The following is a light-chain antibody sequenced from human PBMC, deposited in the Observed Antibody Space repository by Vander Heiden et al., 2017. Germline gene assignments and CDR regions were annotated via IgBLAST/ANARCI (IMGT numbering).Light chain of an antibody. CDR2: EVT. J-gene: IGLJ2*01. CDR1: SRTIGSHKF. CDR3: CSYAGSGTVV. V-gene: IGLV2-23*02. Sequence: QPGLTQPASPSGPLGQSIPTSCTGTSRTIGSHKFVSWYQRHPGTDPRLIIFEVTKRPSGVSNRFSGSKSGNTASLTISGLQAEDEADYFCCSYAGSGTVVFGGGTKTTVL.